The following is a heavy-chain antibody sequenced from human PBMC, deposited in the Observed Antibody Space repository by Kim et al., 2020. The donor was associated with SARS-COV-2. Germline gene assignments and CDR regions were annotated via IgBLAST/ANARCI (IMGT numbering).Heavy chain of an antibody. Sequence: ASVKVSCKASGYTFRSSGFSWVRQAPGQGLEWMGRISGYNGKVNYAQNVQGRVTMTTDTFTSTAYMELRSLRYDDTAVYYCVRDHSTSARSVYYGLDVWGQGTTVTVSS. J-gene: IGHJ6*02. CDR1: GYTFRSSG. D-gene: IGHD6-13*01. CDR3: VRDHSTSARSVYYGLDV. V-gene: IGHV1-18*01. CDR2: ISGYNGKV.